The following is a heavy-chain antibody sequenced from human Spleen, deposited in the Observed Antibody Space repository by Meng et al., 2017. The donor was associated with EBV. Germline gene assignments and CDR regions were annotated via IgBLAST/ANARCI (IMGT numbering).Heavy chain of an antibody. CDR1: GASVGRNTDD. Sequence: QLQLQECGPGLVRPSEPLSLTCTVSGASVGRNTDDWSWSRQPPGKGLEWIGYIYYSGTTKYNPSLKSRVTISVDTSKNQFSLKLNSVTTADTAVYYCARGTRGDSPEEFQYWGQGTLVTVSS. CDR2: IYYSGTT. J-gene: IGHJ1*01. D-gene: IGHD2-21*02. V-gene: IGHV4-61*01. CDR3: ARGTRGDSPEEFQY.